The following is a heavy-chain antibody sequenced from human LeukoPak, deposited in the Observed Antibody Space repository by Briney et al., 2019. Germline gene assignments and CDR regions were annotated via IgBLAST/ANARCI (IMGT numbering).Heavy chain of an antibody. Sequence: PGRSLRLSCAASGFTFSDYGMHWVRQAPGKGLEWVAVIWYDGSNKYYADSVKGRFTISRDNSRNTLYLQMSSLKTEDTAVYYCARDRIAVAGTLWGQGTLVTVSS. V-gene: IGHV3-33*01. CDR3: ARDRIAVAGTL. J-gene: IGHJ4*02. CDR1: GFTFSDYG. D-gene: IGHD6-19*01. CDR2: IWYDGSNK.